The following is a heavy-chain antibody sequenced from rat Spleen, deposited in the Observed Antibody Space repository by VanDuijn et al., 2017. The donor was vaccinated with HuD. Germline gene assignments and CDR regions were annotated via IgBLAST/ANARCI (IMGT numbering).Heavy chain of an antibody. CDR3: ARLDPLDY. J-gene: IGHJ2*01. CDR1: GLSFSNYD. V-gene: IGHV5-22*01. D-gene: IGHD3-1*01. Sequence: EVQLVESGGGAVQPGRSMKLSCAASGLSFSNYDMAWVRQAPTKGLEWVASISYEGSGTYYGDSVKGRFTISRDNAKNTLYLQMNSLRSEDTATYYCARLDPLDYWGQGVMVTVSS. CDR2: ISYEGSGT.